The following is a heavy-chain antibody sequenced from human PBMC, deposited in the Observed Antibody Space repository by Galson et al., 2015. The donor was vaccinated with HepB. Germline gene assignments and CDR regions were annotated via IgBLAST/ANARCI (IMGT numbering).Heavy chain of an antibody. Sequence: ETLSLTCAVYGGSFSGYYWSWIRQPPGKGLEWIGEINHSESTNYNPPLKSRVTISVDTSKSHFSLKLGSVTAADTSIYYCARGRYYDDSGRFYFDYWGQGTLVTVSS. J-gene: IGHJ4*02. CDR1: GGSFSGYY. V-gene: IGHV4-34*01. CDR2: INHSEST. CDR3: ARGRYYDDSGRFYFDY. D-gene: IGHD3-22*01.